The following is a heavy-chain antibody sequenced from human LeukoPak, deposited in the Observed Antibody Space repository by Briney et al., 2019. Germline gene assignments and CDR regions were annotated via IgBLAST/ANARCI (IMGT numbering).Heavy chain of an antibody. J-gene: IGHJ3*02. Sequence: KPSEPLSLTCTVPGGSISRYYWSWLRQPPGKGLVWIGYIYYSGSTNYNPSLESRVTISVDTSKNQFSLKLSYVTAPEPAGYYCSRYGISDADAFDIWGQGAMVTVSS. CDR3: SRYGISDADAFDI. D-gene: IGHD3-10*01. CDR1: GGSISRYY. CDR2: IYYSGST. V-gene: IGHV4-59*01.